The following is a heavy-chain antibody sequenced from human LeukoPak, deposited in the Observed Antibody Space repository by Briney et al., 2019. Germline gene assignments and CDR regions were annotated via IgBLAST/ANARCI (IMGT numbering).Heavy chain of an antibody. J-gene: IGHJ6*03. D-gene: IGHD2-21*02. CDR1: GFTFSSYA. CDR2: VYPTGRT. Sequence: GSLRLSCAASGFTFSSYAMSWVRQSAAKRLEWVGRVYPTGRTDYNPSLKSRVTISVDRSNNQMSLTLNSVTAADTAVYFCARAGMVVPDVPLIDQYYYFLDVWGKGTAVTVSS. CDR3: ARAGMVVPDVPLIDQYYYFLDV. V-gene: IGHV4-4*07.